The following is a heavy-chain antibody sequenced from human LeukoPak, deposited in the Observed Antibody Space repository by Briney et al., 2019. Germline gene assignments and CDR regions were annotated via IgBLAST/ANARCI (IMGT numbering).Heavy chain of an antibody. D-gene: IGHD6-6*01. J-gene: IGHJ4*02. Sequence: ASVKLSCKASGYTFTGYYMHWVRQAPGQGLEWMGWINPHTGGTRYAQKFQGRVTMTRDTAIDTAYMELSRLRSDDTAVYYCARDSRARGDYWGQGTLVTVSS. CDR1: GYTFTGYY. CDR2: INPHTGGT. CDR3: ARDSRARGDY. V-gene: IGHV1-2*02.